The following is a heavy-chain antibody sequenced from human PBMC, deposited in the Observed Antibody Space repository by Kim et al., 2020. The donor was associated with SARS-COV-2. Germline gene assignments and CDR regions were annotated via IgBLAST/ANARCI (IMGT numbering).Heavy chain of an antibody. V-gene: IGHV1-46*01. Sequence: STSSDQKVQGRVHMTRDTSTSPGYMALSSLRSEDTAVYYCARVGYYGFFDYWGQGTLVTVSS. D-gene: IGHD3-22*01. CDR3: ARVGYYGFFDY. J-gene: IGHJ4*02. CDR2: ST.